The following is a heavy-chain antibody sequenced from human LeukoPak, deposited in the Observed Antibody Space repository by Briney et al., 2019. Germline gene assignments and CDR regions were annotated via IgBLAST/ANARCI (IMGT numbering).Heavy chain of an antibody. CDR1: GDSVSSNSAA. D-gene: IGHD5-18*01. Sequence: SQTLSLTCAISGDSVSSNSAAWNWIRQSPSRGLEWLGRTYYRSKWYNDYAVSVKSRITINPDTSKNQFSLQLNSVTPEDTAVYYCARAQFYSYGGSYWYFDLWGRGTLVTVSS. CDR2: TYYRSKWYN. CDR3: ARAQFYSYGGSYWYFDL. J-gene: IGHJ2*01. V-gene: IGHV6-1*01.